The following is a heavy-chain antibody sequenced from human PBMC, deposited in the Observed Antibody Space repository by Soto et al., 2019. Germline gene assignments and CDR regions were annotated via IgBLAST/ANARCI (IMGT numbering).Heavy chain of an antibody. V-gene: IGHV1-18*01. CDR3: ARDVPDTSLFFYYYGMDV. CDR2: ISTDNGNT. Sequence: QVHLVQSGAEVRKPGASVKVSCKASGYSFTSYGISWVRQAPGQGLEWMGWISTDNGNTNYAHNLQGRVSMTIDPSTSTAYMDLWSLGSDDTAVYYGARDVPDTSLFFYYYGMDVWGQGTTVTVSS. CDR1: GYSFTSYG. J-gene: IGHJ6*02. D-gene: IGHD2-21*01.